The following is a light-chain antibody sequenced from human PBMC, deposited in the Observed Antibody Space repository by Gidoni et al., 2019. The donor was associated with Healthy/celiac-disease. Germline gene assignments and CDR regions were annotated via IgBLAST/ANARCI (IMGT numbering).Light chain of an antibody. CDR2: DAS. J-gene: IGKJ4*01. CDR3: QQRSNWPPLT. V-gene: IGKV3-11*01. Sequence: ELVLTQSPATLSLSPGERATLSCRASQSVSSYLAWYQRKPGQAPRLLIYDASNRATGIPARFSGSGSGTDFTLTISSLEPEDFAVYYCQQRSNWPPLTFGGXTKVEIK. CDR1: QSVSSY.